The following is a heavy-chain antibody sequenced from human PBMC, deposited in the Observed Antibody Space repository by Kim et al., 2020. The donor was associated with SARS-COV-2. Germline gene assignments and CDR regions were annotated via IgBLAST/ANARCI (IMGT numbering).Heavy chain of an antibody. CDR1: GFTFSNYA. CDR3: AKDLKRDPNWFDP. CDR2: VDGGSFST. Sequence: GGSLRLSCAASGFTFSNYAMNWVRQAPGKGLEWVSGVDGGSFSTYYADSVKGRFTISRDNSKNTLYLQMNSLRAEDTAVYYCAKDLKRDPNWFDPWGQGTLVTVSS. J-gene: IGHJ5*02. V-gene: IGHV3-23*01.